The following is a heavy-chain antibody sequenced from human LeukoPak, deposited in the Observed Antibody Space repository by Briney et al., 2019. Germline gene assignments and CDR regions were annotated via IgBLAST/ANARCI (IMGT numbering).Heavy chain of an antibody. CDR2: IRYDGSNK. Sequence: PGGSPRLSCAASGFTFSSYGMHWVRQAPGKGLEWVTFIRYDGSNKYYADSVKGRFTISRDNSKNTLYLQMNSLRVEDTAMYYCAKVEMATSPGGIDYWGQGTLVTVSS. D-gene: IGHD5-24*01. J-gene: IGHJ4*02. CDR1: GFTFSSYG. CDR3: AKVEMATSPGGIDY. V-gene: IGHV3-30*02.